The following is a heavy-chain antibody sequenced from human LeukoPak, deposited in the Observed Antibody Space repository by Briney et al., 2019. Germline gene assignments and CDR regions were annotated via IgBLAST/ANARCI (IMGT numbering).Heavy chain of an antibody. CDR1: GYTFTGYY. Sequence: ASVKVSCKASGYTFTGYYMHWVRQAPGQGLEWMGWINPNSGGTNYTQKFQGRVTMTRDTSISTAYMELSRLRSDDTAVYYCARDLAAAGMFGPWGQGTLVTVSS. CDR2: INPNSGGT. D-gene: IGHD6-13*01. CDR3: ARDLAAAGMFGP. J-gene: IGHJ5*02. V-gene: IGHV1-2*02.